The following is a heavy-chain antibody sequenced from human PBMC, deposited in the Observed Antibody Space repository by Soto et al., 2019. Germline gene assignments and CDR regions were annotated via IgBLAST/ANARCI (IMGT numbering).Heavy chain of an antibody. J-gene: IGHJ4*02. Sequence: ASVKVSCKVSGYTLTELSMHWVLQAPGKGLEWMGGFDPEDGETIYAQKFQGRVTMTEDTSTDTAYMELSSLRSEDTAVYYCATVSTRDGYNDYWGQGTLVTVSS. V-gene: IGHV1-24*01. CDR1: GYTLTELS. D-gene: IGHD5-12*01. CDR3: ATVSTRDGYNDY. CDR2: FDPEDGET.